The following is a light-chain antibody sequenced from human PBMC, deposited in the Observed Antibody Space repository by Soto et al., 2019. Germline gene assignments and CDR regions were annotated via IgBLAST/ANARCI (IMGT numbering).Light chain of an antibody. V-gene: IGKV1-39*01. CDR2: RSS. CDR3: QQTYSPYVS. J-gene: IGKJ4*01. CDR1: QDIDTH. Sequence: DIQMTQSPSSLSASLGDTVTITCRASQDIDTHLNWYQQKPGKAPKLLIFRSSALQSGVPGRFSGSGSGTDFTLTINSLQREDFATYFCQQTYSPYVSFGGGSEVEI.